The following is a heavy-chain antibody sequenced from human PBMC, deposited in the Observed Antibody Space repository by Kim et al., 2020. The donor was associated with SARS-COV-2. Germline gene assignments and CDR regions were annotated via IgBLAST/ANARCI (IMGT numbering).Heavy chain of an antibody. V-gene: IGHV4-34*01. J-gene: IGHJ4*02. CDR3: AGGGWLHRYIDY. Sequence: SETLSLTCAVYGGSFSGYYWSWIRQPPGKGLEWIGEINHSGSTNYNPSLKSRVTISVDTSKNQFSLKLSSVTAADTAVYYCAGGGWLHRYIDYWGQGTLVTVSS. D-gene: IGHD5-12*01. CDR2: INHSGST. CDR1: GGSFSGYY.